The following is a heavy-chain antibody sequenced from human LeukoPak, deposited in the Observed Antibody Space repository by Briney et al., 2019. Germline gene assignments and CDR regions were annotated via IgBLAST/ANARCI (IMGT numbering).Heavy chain of an antibody. Sequence: GSLRLSCAASGFNFRSHAMSWVRQAPGKGLEWVSVISNGGAGTYYADSVKGRFTISRDNSKSTLYLQMSSLRAEDTAVYYCAKDHGTNVYDPFDYWGQGTLVTVSS. J-gene: IGHJ4*02. CDR1: GFNFRSHA. D-gene: IGHD2-8*01. CDR2: ISNGGAGT. CDR3: AKDHGTNVYDPFDY. V-gene: IGHV3-23*01.